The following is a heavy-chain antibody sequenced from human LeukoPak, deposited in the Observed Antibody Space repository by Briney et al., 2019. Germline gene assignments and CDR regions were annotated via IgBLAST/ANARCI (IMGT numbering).Heavy chain of an antibody. J-gene: IGHJ6*03. CDR2: IKQDGSEK. D-gene: IGHD6-19*01. V-gene: IGHV3-7*01. CDR3: AGGWYSSGAILKYYYYMDV. Sequence: GGSLRLSCAASGFTFSSYWMSWVRQAPGKGLEWVANIKQDGSEKYYVDSVKGRFTISRDNAKNSLYLQMNSLRAEDTAVYYCAGGWYSSGAILKYYYYMDVWGKGTTVTVSS. CDR1: GFTFSSYW.